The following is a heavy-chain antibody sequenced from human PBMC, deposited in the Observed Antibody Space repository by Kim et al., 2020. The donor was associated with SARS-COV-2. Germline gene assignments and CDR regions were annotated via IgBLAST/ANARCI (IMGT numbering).Heavy chain of an antibody. V-gene: IGHV3-21*04. D-gene: IGHD3-22*01. CDR2: ISSSSSYI. CDR3: ASPPFYDSSGWGGYGMDA. CDR1: GFTFSSYS. J-gene: IGHJ6*02. Sequence: GGSLRLSCAASGFTFSSYSMNWVRQAPGKGLEWVSSISSSSSYIYYADSVKGRFTISRDNAKNSLYLQMNSLRAEDTAVYYCASPPFYDSSGWGGYGMDAWGQWTTVTLSS.